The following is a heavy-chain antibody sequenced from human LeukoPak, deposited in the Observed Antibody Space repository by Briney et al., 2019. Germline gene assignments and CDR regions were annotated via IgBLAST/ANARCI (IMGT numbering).Heavy chain of an antibody. CDR3: AKDALHSTTYYYDSSGYPDY. CDR1: GFTFDDYA. J-gene: IGHJ4*02. Sequence: GGSLRLSCAASGFTFDDYAMHWVRQAPGKGLEWVPGISWNSGSIGYADSVKGRFTISRDNAKNSLYLQMNSLRAEDTALYYCAKDALHSTTYYYDSSGYPDYWGQGTLVTVSS. D-gene: IGHD3-22*01. V-gene: IGHV3-9*01. CDR2: ISWNSGSI.